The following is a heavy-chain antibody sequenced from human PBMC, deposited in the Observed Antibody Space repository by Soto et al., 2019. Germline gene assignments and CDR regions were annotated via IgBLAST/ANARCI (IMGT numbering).Heavy chain of an antibody. CDR1: GFTFSSYN. J-gene: IGHJ6*03. CDR2: LSSSSSYI. V-gene: IGHV3-21*01. Sequence: EVQLVESGGGLVKPGGSLRLSCAASGFTFSSYNMNWVRQAPGKGLEWVSSLSSSSSYIYYADSVKGRFTISRDNAKNALYLQMNSQRAEDTAVYYCAGGGIMYGDYRSMDVWGKGTTVTLSS. CDR3: AGGGIMYGDYRSMDV. D-gene: IGHD4-17*01.